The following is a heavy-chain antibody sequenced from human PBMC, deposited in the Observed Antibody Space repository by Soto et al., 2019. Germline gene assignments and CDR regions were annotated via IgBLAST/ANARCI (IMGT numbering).Heavy chain of an antibody. CDR1: GGSISSGGYY. V-gene: IGHV4-31*03. D-gene: IGHD3-10*01. Sequence: QVQLQESGPGLVKPSQTLSLTCTVSGGSISSGGYYWSWIRQHPGKGLEWIGYIYYSGSTYYNPSLKSRVTISVDTSKNQFSLKLSSVTAADTAVYYCARAHTAVRGFDPSHFDYWGQGTLVTVSS. CDR2: IYYSGST. CDR3: ARAHTAVRGFDPSHFDY. J-gene: IGHJ4*02.